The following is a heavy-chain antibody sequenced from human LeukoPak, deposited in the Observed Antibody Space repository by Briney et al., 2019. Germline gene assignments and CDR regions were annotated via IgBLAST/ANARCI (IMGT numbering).Heavy chain of an antibody. CDR2: IYSGGNT. J-gene: IGHJ3*02. Sequence: HPGGSLRLSCAASGFTVSSNYMTWVRQAPGKGLEWVSVIYSGGNTYYADSVKGRFTISRDNSKNTLYLQMNSLRAEDTAVYYCAKDRGYGDYTVAFDIWGQGTMVTVSS. CDR1: GFTVSSNY. CDR3: AKDRGYGDYTVAFDI. V-gene: IGHV3-53*01. D-gene: IGHD4-17*01.